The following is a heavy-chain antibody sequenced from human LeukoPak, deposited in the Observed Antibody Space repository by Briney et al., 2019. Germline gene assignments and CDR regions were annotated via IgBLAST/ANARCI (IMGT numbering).Heavy chain of an antibody. J-gene: IGHJ5*02. CDR2: IYHSGST. V-gene: IGHV4-38-2*02. CDR1: GFSISNGYY. Sequence: PSETLSLTCSVSGFSISNGYYWDWIRQPPGKGLDWIGIIYHSGSTYYNPSLKSRVTMSVDTSKNQFSLKLSSVTAADTALYYCARRISGAWFDPWGQGTLVTVSS. CDR3: ARRISGAWFDP. D-gene: IGHD2-15*01.